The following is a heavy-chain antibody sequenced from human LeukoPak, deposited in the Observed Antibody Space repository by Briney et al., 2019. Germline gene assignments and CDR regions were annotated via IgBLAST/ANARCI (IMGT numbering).Heavy chain of an antibody. CDR1: GGSISSGGYS. CDR3: ARADGDYPNWFDP. V-gene: IGHV4-30-2*01. Sequence: SQTLSLTCAVSGGSISSGGYSWSWIRQPPGKGLEWIGYINHSGSTYYNPSLKSRVTISVDRSKNQFSLKLSSVTAADTAVYYCARADGDYPNWFDPWGQGTLVTVSS. D-gene: IGHD4-17*01. J-gene: IGHJ5*02. CDR2: INHSGST.